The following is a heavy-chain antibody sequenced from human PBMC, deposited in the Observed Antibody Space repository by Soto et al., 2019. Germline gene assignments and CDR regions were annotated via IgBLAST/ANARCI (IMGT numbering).Heavy chain of an antibody. J-gene: IGHJ4*02. CDR1: GFTFGDYA. V-gene: IGHV3-49*03. CDR3: TRDGSSAYCGGDCSILDY. CDR2: IRSKAYGGTT. Sequence: GGSLRLSCTASGFTFGDYAMSWFRQAPGKGLEWVGFIRSKAYGGTTEYAASVKGRFTISRDDSKSIAYLQMNSLKTEDTAVYYCTRDGSSAYCGGDCSILDYWGQGTLVTVSS. D-gene: IGHD2-21*02.